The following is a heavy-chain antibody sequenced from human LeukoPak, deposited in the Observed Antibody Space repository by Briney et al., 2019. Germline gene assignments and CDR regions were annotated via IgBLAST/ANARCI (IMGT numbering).Heavy chain of an antibody. CDR3: ARHISASSRYDY. D-gene: IGHD6-13*01. Sequence: SETLSLTCSVSGGSISSYYWSWIRQPPGKVLEWIGYIFYSWSTNYNPSLKSRVTISVDTSKNQISLKLSSVTAADTAVYYCARHISASSRYDYWGQGTLVTVSS. CDR1: GGSISSYY. J-gene: IGHJ4*02. V-gene: IGHV4-59*08. CDR2: IFYSWST.